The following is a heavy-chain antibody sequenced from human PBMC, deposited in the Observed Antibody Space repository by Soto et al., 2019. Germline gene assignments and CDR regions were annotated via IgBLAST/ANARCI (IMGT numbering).Heavy chain of an antibody. CDR1: GGTFSSYA. Sequence: QVQLVQSGAEVKKPGSSVKVSCKASGGTFSSYAISWVRQAPGQGLEWMGGIIPIFGTANYAQKFQGRVTITADKSTSTDYMELSSLRSEDTAVYYCARVRVTTLNYYYYGMDVWGQGTTVTVSS. J-gene: IGHJ6*02. D-gene: IGHD4-4*01. CDR2: IIPIFGTA. V-gene: IGHV1-69*06. CDR3: ARVRVTTLNYYYYGMDV.